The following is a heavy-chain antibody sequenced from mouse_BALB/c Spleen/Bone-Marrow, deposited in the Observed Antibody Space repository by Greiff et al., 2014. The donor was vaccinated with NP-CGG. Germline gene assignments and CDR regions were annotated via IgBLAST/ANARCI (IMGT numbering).Heavy chain of an antibody. V-gene: IGHV14-3*02. D-gene: IGHD1-2*01. J-gene: IGHJ2*01. CDR3: ARYYCGYDLDY. Sequence: EVQLMESGAELVKPGASVKLSCTASGFNFNDSYMHWVKQRPEQGLEWIGVIDPANGNPNYDPNFQGKATITADTSSNTAYLHLSSLTTEDTAGHYCARYYCGYDLDYWGQGTTLTVSS. CDR2: IDPANGNP. CDR1: GFNFNDSY.